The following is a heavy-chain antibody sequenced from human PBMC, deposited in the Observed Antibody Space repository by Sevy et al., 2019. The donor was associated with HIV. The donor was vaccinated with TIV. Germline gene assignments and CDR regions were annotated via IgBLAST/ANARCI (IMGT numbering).Heavy chain of an antibody. Sequence: GGSLRLSCTASGFTFSSYDMNWVRQAPGKGLEWVSKISSSGSSIYYADSVKGRFTISRDNAKKSLNLQMNSLRAEDTALYYCVRNGGAYDTGFDPWGQGTLVTVSS. V-gene: IGHV3-48*03. D-gene: IGHD3-22*01. CDR1: GFTFSSYD. J-gene: IGHJ5*02. CDR3: VRNGGAYDTGFDP. CDR2: ISSSGSSI.